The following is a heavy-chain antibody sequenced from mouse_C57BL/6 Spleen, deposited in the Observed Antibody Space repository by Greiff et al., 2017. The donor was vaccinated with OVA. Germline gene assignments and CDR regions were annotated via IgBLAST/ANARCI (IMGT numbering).Heavy chain of an antibody. D-gene: IGHD1-1*01. CDR1: GYTFTSYW. CDR2: IHPNSGST. Sequence: QVQLQQPGAELVKPGASVKLSCKASGYTFTSYWMHWVKQRPGQGLEWIGMIHPNSGSTNYNEKFKSKATLTVDKSSSTAYMQLSSLTSEDSAVYYWARAHYYGSSYDWYFDVWGTVATVTVAT. V-gene: IGHV1-64*01. J-gene: IGHJ1*03. CDR3: ARAHYYGSSYDWYFDV.